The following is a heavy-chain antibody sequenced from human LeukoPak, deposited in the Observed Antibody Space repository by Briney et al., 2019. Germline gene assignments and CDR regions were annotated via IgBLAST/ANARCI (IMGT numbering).Heavy chain of an antibody. Sequence: GGSLRLSCAASGYTFSSYWMHWVRQAPGQGLEWMGWINPNSGGTNYAQKFQGRVTMTRDTSISTAYMELSRLRSDDTAVYYCARGTKPRAIAAAGTNYWGQGTLVTVSS. D-gene: IGHD6-13*01. CDR3: ARGTKPRAIAAAGTNY. V-gene: IGHV1-2*02. CDR1: GYTFSSYW. CDR2: INPNSGGT. J-gene: IGHJ4*02.